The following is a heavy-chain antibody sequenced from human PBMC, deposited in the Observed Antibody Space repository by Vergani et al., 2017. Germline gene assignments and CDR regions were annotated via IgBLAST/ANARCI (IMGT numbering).Heavy chain of an antibody. J-gene: IGHJ5*02. CDR2: IIPILGIA. Sequence: QVQLVQSGAEVKNPGSSVKVSCKASGGTFSSYTISWVRQAPGQGLEWMGRIIPILGIANYAQKFQGRVTITRDTSISTAYMELSRLRSDDTAVYYCARYDGDYGDNWFDPWGQGTLVTVSS. V-gene: IGHV1-69*02. CDR3: ARYDGDYGDNWFDP. CDR1: GGTFSSYT. D-gene: IGHD4-17*01.